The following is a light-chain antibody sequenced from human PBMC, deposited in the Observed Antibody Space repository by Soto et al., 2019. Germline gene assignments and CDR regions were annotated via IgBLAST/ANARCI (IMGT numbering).Light chain of an antibody. Sequence: EFILSQSAGTVSLSPWERATLSCRASQTVRNNYLAWYQQKPGQAPRLLVYDVSNRATGIPARFSGGGSGTDFTLTISNLEPEDFAVYYCQQRSDWPWTVGQGTKVDIK. J-gene: IGKJ1*01. CDR1: QTVRNNY. CDR2: DVS. CDR3: QQRSDWPWT. V-gene: IGKV3-11*01.